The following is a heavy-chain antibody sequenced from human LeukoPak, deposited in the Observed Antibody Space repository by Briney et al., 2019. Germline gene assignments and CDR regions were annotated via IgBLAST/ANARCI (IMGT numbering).Heavy chain of an antibody. CDR2: INHSGST. Sequence: PSETLSLTCAVYGGSFSGYYWGWIRQPPGKGLEWIGEINHSGSTNYNPSLKSRVTISVDTSKNQFSLKLSSVTAADTAVYYCARADYWYGMDVWAKGPRSPSP. V-gene: IGHV4-34*01. J-gene: IGHJ6*02. CDR1: GGSFSGYY. CDR3: ARADYWYGMDV.